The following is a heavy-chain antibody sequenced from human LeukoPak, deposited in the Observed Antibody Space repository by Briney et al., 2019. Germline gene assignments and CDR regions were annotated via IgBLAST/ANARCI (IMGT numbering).Heavy chain of an antibody. CDR1: GFTFSSYA. Sequence: GGSLRLSCAASGFTFSSYAMSWVRQAPGKGLEWVSAISGSGGSTYYADSVKGRFTISRDNSKNTLYLQMNSLTAEDTAVYYCAKLGMESGSYYDYWGQGTLVTVSP. CDR3: AKLGMESGSYYDY. V-gene: IGHV3-23*01. J-gene: IGHJ4*02. D-gene: IGHD3-10*01. CDR2: ISGSGGST.